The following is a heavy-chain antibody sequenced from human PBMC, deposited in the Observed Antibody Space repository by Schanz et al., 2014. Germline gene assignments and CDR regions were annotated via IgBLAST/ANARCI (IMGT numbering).Heavy chain of an antibody. CDR3: AKAPYADYGYFHY. CDR1: GFIFSSYG. D-gene: IGHD4-17*01. CDR2: INRDGDST. Sequence: EVQLVESGGGLVQPGGSLRLSCAASGFIFSSYGLHWVRQAPGKGLESVSAINRDGDSTYYANSVKGRFTISRDNSKNTLYLQMNSLRTEDTAVYYCAKAPYADYGYFHYWGQGTLVPVSS. J-gene: IGHJ4*02. V-gene: IGHV3-64*01.